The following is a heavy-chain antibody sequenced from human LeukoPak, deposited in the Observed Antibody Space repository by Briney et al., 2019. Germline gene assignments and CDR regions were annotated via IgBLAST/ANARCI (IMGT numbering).Heavy chain of an antibody. CDR3: ARVGGVNPGDI. CDR1: EFTFSTYS. J-gene: IGHJ3*02. V-gene: IGHV3-21*01. CDR2: ISSSSSYI. Sequence: PGGSLRLSCAASEFTFSTYSMNWVRQAPGKGLEWVSSISSSSSYIYYADSVKGRFTISRDNAKNSLYLQMNSLRAEDTAVYYWARVGGVNPGDIWGQGTMVTVSS. D-gene: IGHD1-26*01.